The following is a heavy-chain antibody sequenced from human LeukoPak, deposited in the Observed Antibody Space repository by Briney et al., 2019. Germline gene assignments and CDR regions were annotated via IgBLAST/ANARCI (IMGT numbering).Heavy chain of an antibody. Sequence: GGSLRLSCATSGFTFRRSWMSWVRQAPGKGLEWVANIKEDGSEKYHVDSVKGRFTISRDNAKNSLYLQMNSLRAEDTAVYYCATLYRDHFNYWGQGTLVTVST. D-gene: IGHD4-17*01. CDR3: ATLYRDHFNY. J-gene: IGHJ4*02. V-gene: IGHV3-7*05. CDR1: GFTFRRSW. CDR2: IKEDGSEK.